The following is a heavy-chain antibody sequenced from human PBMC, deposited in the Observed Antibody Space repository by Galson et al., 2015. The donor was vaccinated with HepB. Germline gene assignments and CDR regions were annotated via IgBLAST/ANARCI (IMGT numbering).Heavy chain of an antibody. CDR1: GFTFSSYA. CDR3: VKAFGRKLAVAGPVNAFDI. D-gene: IGHD6-19*01. J-gene: IGHJ3*02. CDR2: ISSNGGST. Sequence: SLRLSCAASGFTFSSYAMHWVRQAPGKGLEYVSAISSNGGSTYYADSVKGRFTISRDNSKNTLYLQMSSLRAEDTAVYYCVKAFGRKLAVAGPVNAFDIWGQGTMVTVSS. V-gene: IGHV3-64D*06.